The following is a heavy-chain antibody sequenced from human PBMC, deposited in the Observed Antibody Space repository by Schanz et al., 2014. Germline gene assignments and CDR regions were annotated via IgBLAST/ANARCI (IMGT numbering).Heavy chain of an antibody. Sequence: EVQLVESGGDLVQPGGSLRLSCAASGFTFSSYWMHWVRQAPGKGLVWVSRIQSDGSITTYADSVKGRFAITRDIAKNLLSLQMNSLRAEDTAVYYCARGYSNIWSPMAYWGQGTLVAVSS. D-gene: IGHD6-13*01. CDR1: GFTFSSYW. CDR2: IQSDGSIT. V-gene: IGHV3-74*02. CDR3: ARGYSNIWSPMAY. J-gene: IGHJ4*02.